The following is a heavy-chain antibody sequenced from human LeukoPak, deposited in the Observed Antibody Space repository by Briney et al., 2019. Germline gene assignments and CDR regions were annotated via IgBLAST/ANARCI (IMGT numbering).Heavy chain of an antibody. Sequence: SETLSLTCALYGGSFSGYYWSWIRQPPGKGLEWIGEINHSGSTNYNPSLKSRVTISVDTSKNQFSLKLSSVTAADTAVYYCARAHDFWSGYYPYYFDYWGQGTLVTVSS. CDR2: INHSGST. V-gene: IGHV4-34*01. J-gene: IGHJ4*02. CDR1: GGSFSGYY. CDR3: ARAHDFWSGYYPYYFDY. D-gene: IGHD3-3*01.